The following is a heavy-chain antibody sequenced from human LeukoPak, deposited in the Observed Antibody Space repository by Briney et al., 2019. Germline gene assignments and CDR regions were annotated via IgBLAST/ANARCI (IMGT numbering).Heavy chain of an antibody. Sequence: GGSLRLSCAVSGFTFSSYWMHWVRQAPGKGLVWVSRIDRDGSRINYADSVKGRFTISRDNAKNSLYLQMNSLRAEDTAVYYCARGVVRYFDYWGQGALVTVSS. CDR2: IDRDGSRI. CDR1: GFTFSSYW. V-gene: IGHV3-74*01. J-gene: IGHJ4*02. D-gene: IGHD3-9*01. CDR3: ARGVVRYFDY.